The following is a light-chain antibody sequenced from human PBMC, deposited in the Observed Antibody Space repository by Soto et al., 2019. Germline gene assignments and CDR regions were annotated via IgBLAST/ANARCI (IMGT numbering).Light chain of an antibody. J-gene: IGKJ1*01. CDR1: QSLLHSNGYNY. V-gene: IGKV2-28*01. CDR3: MQALQTPPT. CDR2: LGS. Sequence: IVMTQSPLSLPVTPGEPTAISCRSSQSLLHSNGYNYLVWYLQKPGQSPQLLIYLGSNRASGVPHRFSGSGSGTDFTPTITRVEAEDVGVYYCMQALQTPPTFGQGTKVEIK.